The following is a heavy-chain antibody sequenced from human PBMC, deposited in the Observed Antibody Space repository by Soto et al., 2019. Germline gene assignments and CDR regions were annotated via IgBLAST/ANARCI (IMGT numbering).Heavy chain of an antibody. D-gene: IGHD2-21*01. CDR1: GFTFSSYA. J-gene: IGHJ4*02. Sequence: EVQLLESGGCLVPPGGSLRLSCAASGFTFSSYAMSWVRQAPGKGLEWVSGISGSGGRTYYADSVKGRFTISRDTSKNTLYLQMNTLGAEDTAVYYCAKLNAIVARRPNDYWGQGTMVTVSS. CDR3: AKLNAIVARRPNDY. V-gene: IGHV3-23*01. CDR2: ISGSGGRT.